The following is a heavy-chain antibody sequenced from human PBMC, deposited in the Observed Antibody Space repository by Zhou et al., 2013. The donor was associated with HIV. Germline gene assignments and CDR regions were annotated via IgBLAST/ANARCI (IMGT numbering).Heavy chain of an antibody. V-gene: IGHV1-18*01. Sequence: QVELVQSGTEVKKPGASVKLSCKTSGYSFTDYGFTWLRQAPGQGLEWLGWISVYTGNTDYAQKFQGRITMTTETSTTTAYMELRNLRSDDTAIYYCARVELGIFQFPLHHAFDIWGQGTMVTVSS. D-gene: IGHD7-27*01. CDR2: ISVYTGNT. J-gene: IGHJ3*02. CDR1: GYSFTDYG. CDR3: ARVELGIFQFPLHHAFDI.